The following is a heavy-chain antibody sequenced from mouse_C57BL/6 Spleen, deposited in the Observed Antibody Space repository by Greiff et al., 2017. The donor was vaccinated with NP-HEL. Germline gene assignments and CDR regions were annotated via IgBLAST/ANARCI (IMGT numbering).Heavy chain of an antibody. Sequence: VQLQQSGAELVKPGASVKISCKASGYAFSSYWMNWVKQRPGKGLEWIGQIYPGDGDTNYNGKFKGKATLTAAKSSSTAYMQLSSLTSEDSAVYCGARAPHYYGSSGWYFDVWGTGTTVTVSS. V-gene: IGHV1-80*01. CDR1: GYAFSSYW. D-gene: IGHD1-1*01. CDR2: IYPGDGDT. J-gene: IGHJ1*03. CDR3: ARAPHYYGSSGWYFDV.